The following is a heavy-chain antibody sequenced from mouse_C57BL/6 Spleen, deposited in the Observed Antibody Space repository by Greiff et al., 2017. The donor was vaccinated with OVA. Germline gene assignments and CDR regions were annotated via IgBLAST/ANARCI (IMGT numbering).Heavy chain of an antibody. Sequence: EVKLQESGPELVKPGASVKISCKASGYSFTGYYMNWVKQSPEKSLEWIGEINPSTGGTTYNQKFKAKATLTVDKSSSTAYMQLKSLTSEDSAVYYCARKGRTGPFDYWGQGTTLTVSS. CDR1: GYSFTGYY. CDR2: INPSTGGT. V-gene: IGHV1-42*01. CDR3: ARKGRTGPFDY. D-gene: IGHD4-1*01. J-gene: IGHJ2*01.